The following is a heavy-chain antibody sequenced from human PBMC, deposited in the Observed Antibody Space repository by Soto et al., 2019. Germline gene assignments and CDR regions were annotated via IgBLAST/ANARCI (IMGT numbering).Heavy chain of an antibody. CDR2: VYYSGSS. Sequence: QLQESGPGLVKPSQTLSLTCSVSGGSINNNDYYWSWIRQTPGKGLEWIGYVYYSGSSDYIPSRKSRLSMSIDKSKNQFHLKLNSVTAADTATYYCARMSYFYDKWYFDICGRGTLVTVSS. CDR3: ARMSYFYDKWYFDI. CDR1: GGSINNNDYY. J-gene: IGHJ2*01. D-gene: IGHD3-22*01. V-gene: IGHV4-30-4*01.